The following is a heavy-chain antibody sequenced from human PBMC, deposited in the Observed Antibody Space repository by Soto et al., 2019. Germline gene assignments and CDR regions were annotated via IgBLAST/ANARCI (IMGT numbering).Heavy chain of an antibody. D-gene: IGHD3-9*01. V-gene: IGHV1-3*01. J-gene: IGHJ5*02. CDR1: GYSFAFYS. CDR2: INAGNGNT. Sequence: GAPAEACSKASGYSFAFYSRQSVCHAPRKKLEWMGWINAGNGNTKYSQKFQGRVTITRDTSASTAYMELSSLRSEDTAVYYCARVRYFATDPLSANNWFDPWGQGTLVTVSS. CDR3: ARVRYFATDPLSANNWFDP.